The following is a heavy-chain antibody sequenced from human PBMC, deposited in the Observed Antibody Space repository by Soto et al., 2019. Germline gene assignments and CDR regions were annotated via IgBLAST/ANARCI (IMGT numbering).Heavy chain of an antibody. CDR1: GYTLTELS. J-gene: IGHJ4*02. Sequence: ASVKVSCKVSGYTLTELSMHWVRQAPGKGLEWMGGFDPEDGETIYAQKFQGRVTMTEDTSTDTAYMELSSLRSEDTAVYYRATLADYDSSGYLFDYWGQGTLVTVSS. V-gene: IGHV1-24*01. CDR2: FDPEDGET. CDR3: ATLADYDSSGYLFDY. D-gene: IGHD3-22*01.